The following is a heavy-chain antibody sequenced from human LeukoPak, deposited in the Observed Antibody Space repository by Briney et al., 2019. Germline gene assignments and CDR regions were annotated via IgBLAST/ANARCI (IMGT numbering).Heavy chain of an antibody. CDR1: GFSLSTRGVG. Sequence: SGPTLVNPTQTLTLTCTFSGFSLSTRGVGVGWIRQPPGKALEWLALIFWDDAKRYRPSLKSRLTVTKGTSKNQVVLTMTNMDPADTATYYCARAYFYGSGRTPFDPWGQGTLVTVSS. D-gene: IGHD3-10*01. J-gene: IGHJ5*02. CDR2: IFWDDAK. V-gene: IGHV2-5*02. CDR3: ARAYFYGSGRTPFDP.